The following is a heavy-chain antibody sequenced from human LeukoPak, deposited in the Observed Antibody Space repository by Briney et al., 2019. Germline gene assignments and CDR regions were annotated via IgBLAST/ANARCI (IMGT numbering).Heavy chain of an antibody. CDR1: GGSISSYY. V-gene: IGHV4-34*01. D-gene: IGHD2-2*01. J-gene: IGHJ6*03. CDR2: INHSGST. CDR3: ARLQRSTRRVVPTAAVLGPYYYYYYMDV. Sequence: SETLSLTCTVSGGSISSYYWSWIRQPPGKGLEWIGEINHSGSTNYNPSLKSRVTISVDTSKNQFSLKLSSVTAADTAVYYCARLQRSTRRVVPTAAVLGPYYYYYYMDVWGKGTTVTISS.